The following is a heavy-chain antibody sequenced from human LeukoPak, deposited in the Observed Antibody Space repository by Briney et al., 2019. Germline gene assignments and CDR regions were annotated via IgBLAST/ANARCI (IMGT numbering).Heavy chain of an antibody. CDR1: GGSISSYY. V-gene: IGHV4-59*01. Sequence: TSETPSLTCTVSGGSISSYYWSWIRQPPGKGLEWIGYIYYSGSTNYNPSLKSRVTISVDTSKNQFSLKLSSVTAADTAVYYCARGGRVFRIGAFDIWGQGTMVTVSS. D-gene: IGHD3-3*01. CDR2: IYYSGST. CDR3: ARGGRVFRIGAFDI. J-gene: IGHJ3*02.